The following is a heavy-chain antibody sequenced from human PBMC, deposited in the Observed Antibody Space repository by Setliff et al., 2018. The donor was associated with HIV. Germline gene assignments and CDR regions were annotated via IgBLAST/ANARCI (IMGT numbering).Heavy chain of an antibody. Sequence: GGSLRLSCAASGFTFSSYAMHWVRQAPGKGLEWVSGVTSNSGNIDYADSVKGRFTISRDNSKNTLYLQMNSLRVEDAAVYYCAKDLGLREGSSPFDNWGQGTLVTVSS. CDR1: GFTFSSYA. CDR2: VTSNSGNI. J-gene: IGHJ4*02. D-gene: IGHD3-16*01. CDR3: AKDLGLREGSSPFDN. V-gene: IGHV3-9*01.